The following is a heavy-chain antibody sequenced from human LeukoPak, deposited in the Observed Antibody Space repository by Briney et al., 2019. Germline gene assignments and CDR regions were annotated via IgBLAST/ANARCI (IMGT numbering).Heavy chain of an antibody. CDR2: ISPDDSDS. CDR3: ARLSSSWQFDS. Sequence: GESLKISCKGSGYSFTSYWIGWVRQMPGKGLEWLGIISPDDSDSRFRPSFQGQVTISADKSINPAYLQWSSLKASDTAMYYCARLSSSWQFDSWGQGTLVTVSS. V-gene: IGHV5-51*01. J-gene: IGHJ4*02. CDR1: GYSFTSYW. D-gene: IGHD6-13*01.